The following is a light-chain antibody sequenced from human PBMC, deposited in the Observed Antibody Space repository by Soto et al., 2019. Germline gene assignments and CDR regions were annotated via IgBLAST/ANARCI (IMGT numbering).Light chain of an antibody. J-gene: IGLJ2*01. CDR2: LNSDGSH. CDR1: GEHTSNA. Sequence: QSVLTQSPSAPASLGPSAKLTCTRTGEHTSNAIAWHQQQPEKGPRFLMKLNSDGSHNKGDGIPDRFSGSSSGAERYLTIFSLHSEDEADYYCQAWGTGFRVFGGGTKLTVL. CDR3: QAWGTGFRV. V-gene: IGLV4-69*01.